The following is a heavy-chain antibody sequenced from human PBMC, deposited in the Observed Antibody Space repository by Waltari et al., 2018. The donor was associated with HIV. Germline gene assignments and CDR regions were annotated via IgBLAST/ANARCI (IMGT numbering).Heavy chain of an antibody. J-gene: IGHJ3*02. CDR2: IYSGGST. Sequence: EVQLVESGGGLIQPGGSLRLSCAASGFTVSSNYMSWVRQAPGKGLEWVSVIYSGGSTYYADSVKGRFTISRDNSKNTLYLQMNSLRAEDTAVYYCARDRPGPYCGGDCYPFDIWGQGTMVTVSS. V-gene: IGHV3-53*01. CDR1: GFTVSSNY. D-gene: IGHD2-21*02. CDR3: ARDRPGPYCGGDCYPFDI.